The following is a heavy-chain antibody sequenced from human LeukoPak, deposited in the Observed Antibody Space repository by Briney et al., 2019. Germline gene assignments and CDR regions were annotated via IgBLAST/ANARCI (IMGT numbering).Heavy chain of an antibody. CDR3: ARGGYDSSGYYYPLGY. CDR1: GYSFTSYW. D-gene: IGHD3-22*01. Sequence: GEPLKISCKGSGYSFTSYWIGWVRQMPGKGLEWMGIIYPGDSDTRYSPSFQGQVTISADKSISTAYLQWSSLKASDTAMYYCARGGYDSSGYYYPLGYWGQGTLVTVSS. V-gene: IGHV5-51*01. J-gene: IGHJ4*02. CDR2: IYPGDSDT.